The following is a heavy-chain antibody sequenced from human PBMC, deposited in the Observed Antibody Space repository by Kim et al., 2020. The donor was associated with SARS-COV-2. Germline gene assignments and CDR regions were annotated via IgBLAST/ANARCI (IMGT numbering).Heavy chain of an antibody. D-gene: IGHD3-3*01. CDR1: GFSFTDYD. Sequence: GGSLRLSCAASGFSFTDYDMTWVRQAPGKGLEWVSTISTTGRSKYYADSMKGRFTISRDNSKSTVHLEMNSLRAEDTATYFCAKARSISSSMIFYFDSWGRGTLVTVSS. V-gene: IGHV3-23*01. CDR3: AKARSISSSMIFYFDS. J-gene: IGHJ4*02. CDR2: ISTTGRSK.